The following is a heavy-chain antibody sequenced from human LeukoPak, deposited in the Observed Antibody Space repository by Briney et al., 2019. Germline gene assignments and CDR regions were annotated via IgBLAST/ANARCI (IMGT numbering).Heavy chain of an antibody. CDR2: IYYSGST. CDR3: ARGVVIAPQTFDY. V-gene: IGHV4-59*01. J-gene: IGHJ4*02. Sequence: SETLSLTCTVSGGSISSYYWSWIRQPPGKGLEWIGYIYYSGSTNYNPSLKSRVTISVDTSKNQFSLKLSSVTAADTAVYYCARGVVIAPQTFDYWGQGTLVTASS. D-gene: IGHD2-21*01. CDR1: GGSISSYY.